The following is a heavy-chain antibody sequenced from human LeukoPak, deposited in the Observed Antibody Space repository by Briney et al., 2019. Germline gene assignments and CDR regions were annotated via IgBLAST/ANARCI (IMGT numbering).Heavy chain of an antibody. J-gene: IGHJ4*02. CDR3: ARDRGSGSKPFDY. CDR2: IYHSGST. D-gene: IGHD3-10*01. CDR1: GGSISSGGYY. Sequence: SETLSLTCNVSGGSISSGGYYWSWIRQPPGKGLEWIGYIYHSGSTYYNPSLKSRVTISVDTSMNQFSLKLSSVTAADTAVYYCARDRGSGSKPFDYWGQGTLVTVSS. V-gene: IGHV4-30-2*01.